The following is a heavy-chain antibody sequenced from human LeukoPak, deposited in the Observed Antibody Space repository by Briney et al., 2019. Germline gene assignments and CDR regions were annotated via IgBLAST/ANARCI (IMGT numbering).Heavy chain of an antibody. CDR3: ARAKVVRAMVSRYFDY. Sequence: GGSLRLSCAASGFTFSSYAMHWVRQAPGKGLEWVAVIWYDGSNKYYADSVKGRFTISRDNAKNSLYLQMNSLRAEDTAVYYCARAKVVRAMVSRYFDYWGQGTLVTVSS. V-gene: IGHV3-33*08. CDR2: IWYDGSNK. CDR1: GFTFSSYA. J-gene: IGHJ4*02. D-gene: IGHD5-18*01.